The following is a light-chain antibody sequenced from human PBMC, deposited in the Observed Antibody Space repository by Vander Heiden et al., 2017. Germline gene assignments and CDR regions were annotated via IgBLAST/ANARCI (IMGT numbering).Light chain of an antibody. J-gene: IGKJ2*01. V-gene: IGKV3-15*01. CDR2: GAS. Sequence: EIAMTQSPATLSVSPGERATLPCRASQSVSSNLAWYPQKPGQAPRLLIYGASTRATGIPARFSGSGSGTEFTLTISSLQSEDFAVYYCQQYNNWPPYTFGQGTKLEIK. CDR1: QSVSSN. CDR3: QQYNNWPPYT.